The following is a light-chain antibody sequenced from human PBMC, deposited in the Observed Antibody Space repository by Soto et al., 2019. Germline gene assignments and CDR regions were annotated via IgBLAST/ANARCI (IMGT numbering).Light chain of an antibody. CDR3: ATWDDSLSGVV. J-gene: IGLJ2*01. Sequence: QSVLPQPPSASGTPGQRGTISCFGSSSNIGNNYVYWYQHLPGTAPKLIIYGNNMRPSGVPDRLSGSKSGTSASLAISWLRSEDEADYYCATWDDSLSGVVFGGGTKVTVL. V-gene: IGLV1-47*02. CDR2: GNN. CDR1: SSNIGNNY.